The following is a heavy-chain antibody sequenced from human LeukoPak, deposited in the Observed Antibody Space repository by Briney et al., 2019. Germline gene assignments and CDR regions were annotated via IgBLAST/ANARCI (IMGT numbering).Heavy chain of an antibody. CDR2: IYYSGST. Sequence: SETLSLTCTVSGGSISSHYWSWIRQPPGKGLEWIGYIYYSGSTNYNPSLKSRVTISVDTSKNQFSLKLSSVTAADTAVYYCARAGGDGYNYSCFDFWGRGTLVTVSS. V-gene: IGHV4-59*11. CDR1: GGSISSHY. CDR3: ARAGGDGYNYSCFDF. D-gene: IGHD5-24*01. J-gene: IGHJ2*01.